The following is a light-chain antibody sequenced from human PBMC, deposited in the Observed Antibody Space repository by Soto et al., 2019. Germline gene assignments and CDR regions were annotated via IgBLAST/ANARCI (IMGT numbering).Light chain of an antibody. V-gene: IGLV2-23*02. CDR2: EVS. Sequence: QSVLTQPASVSGSPGQSITISCTGASSDVGAYNLVSWYQQHPGKAPKLMISEVSQRPSGVSNRFSGSKSGNAASLTISGLRAEDEADYYCCSYAGGSTLYVFGTGTKVTVL. CDR3: CSYAGGSTLYV. CDR1: SSDVGAYNL. J-gene: IGLJ1*01.